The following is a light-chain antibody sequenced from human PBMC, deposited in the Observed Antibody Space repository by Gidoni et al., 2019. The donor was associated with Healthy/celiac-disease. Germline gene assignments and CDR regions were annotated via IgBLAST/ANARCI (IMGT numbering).Light chain of an antibody. CDR2: DVS. Sequence: QSALTQPASVSGSPGQSITISCTGTSSYVGGYNYVSWYQPHPDKAPKLMIYDVSNRPSGVSNRFSGSKSGNTASLTISGLQAEDEADYYCSSDTSSSTVVFGGGTKLTVL. CDR3: SSDTSSSTVV. J-gene: IGLJ2*01. V-gene: IGLV2-14*01. CDR1: SSYVGGYNY.